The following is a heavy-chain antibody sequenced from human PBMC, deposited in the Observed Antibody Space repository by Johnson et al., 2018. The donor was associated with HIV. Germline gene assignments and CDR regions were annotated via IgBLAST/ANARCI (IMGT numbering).Heavy chain of an antibody. CDR3: ARGRARAFDI. CDR2: ISYDGSNK. Sequence: QVQLVESGGGVVQPGRSLRLSCAASGFTFSSYAMHWVRQAPGKGLEWVAVISYDGSNKYYEDSVKGRFTISRDNSKNTLYLQMNSLRAEDTAVYYCARGRARAFDIWGQGTMVTVSS. CDR1: GFTFSSYA. D-gene: IGHD5-12*01. V-gene: IGHV3-30-3*01. J-gene: IGHJ3*02.